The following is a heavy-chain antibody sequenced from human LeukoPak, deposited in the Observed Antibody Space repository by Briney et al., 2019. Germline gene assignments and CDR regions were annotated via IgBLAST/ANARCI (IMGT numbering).Heavy chain of an antibody. D-gene: IGHD3-3*01. CDR3: AKEGDFWSGYYNAVEY. CDR1: GFTFSSYA. V-gene: IGHV3-23*01. J-gene: IGHJ4*02. CDR2: ISGSGGST. Sequence: GGPLRLSCAASGFTFSSYAMSWVRQAPGKGLEWVSAISGSGGSTYYADSVKGRFTISRDNSKNTLYLQMNSLRAEDTAVYYCAKEGDFWSGYYNAVEYWGQGTLVTVSS.